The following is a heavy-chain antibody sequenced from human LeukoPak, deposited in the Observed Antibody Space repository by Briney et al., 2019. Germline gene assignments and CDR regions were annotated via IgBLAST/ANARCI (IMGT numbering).Heavy chain of an antibody. CDR3: AKESFPYGSGSYYHFDY. CDR2: IRYDGSNK. V-gene: IGHV3-30*02. Sequence: GGSLRLSCAVSGFTFSSYGMHWVRQAPGKGLEWVAFIRYDGSNKYYADSVKGRFTISRDNSKNTLYLQMNSLRAEDTAVYYCAKESFPYGSGSYYHFDYWGQGTLVTVSS. CDR1: GFTFSSYG. D-gene: IGHD3-10*01. J-gene: IGHJ4*02.